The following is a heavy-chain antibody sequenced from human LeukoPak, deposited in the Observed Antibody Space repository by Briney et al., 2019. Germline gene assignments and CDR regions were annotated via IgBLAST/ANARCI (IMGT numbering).Heavy chain of an antibody. CDR3: ATSRTFDY. Sequence: GGSLRFSGAASGFTFSSYWMHWVRHAPGKGLVWVSRINSDGSSTSYADSVKGRFTISRDNAKNTVYLQMNSLRAEATAVYYCATSRTFDYWGQGTLVTVSS. D-gene: IGHD2-8*01. CDR2: INSDGSST. CDR1: GFTFSSYW. J-gene: IGHJ4*02. V-gene: IGHV3-74*01.